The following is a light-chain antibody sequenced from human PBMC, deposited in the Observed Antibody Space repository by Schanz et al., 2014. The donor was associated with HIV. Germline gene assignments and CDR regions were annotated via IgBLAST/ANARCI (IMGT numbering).Light chain of an antibody. V-gene: IGLV1-47*01. J-gene: IGLJ2*01. CDR1: SSIIGSNY. CDR2: RDS. CDR3: QSYDIGLRAYV. Sequence: QSVLTPPPSASGTPGQRVTISCSGSSSIIGSNYVYWYQQLPGTAPKLLIYRDSQRPSGVPDRLSGSKSGTSASLAITGLQADDEGDYYCQSYDIGLRAYVFGAGTKLTVL.